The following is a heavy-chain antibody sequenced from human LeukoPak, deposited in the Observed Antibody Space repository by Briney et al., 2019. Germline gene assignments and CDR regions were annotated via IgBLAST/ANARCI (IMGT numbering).Heavy chain of an antibody. V-gene: IGHV1-69*04. CDR2: IIPILGIA. CDR1: GGTFSSYA. Sequence: ASVKVSCKASGGTFSSYAISWVRQAPGQGLEWMGRIIPILGIANYAQKFQGRVTITADKSTSTAYMELSSLRSEDTAVYYCAGTGYCSGGTCYSYLDYWGQGTLVTVSS. J-gene: IGHJ4*02. D-gene: IGHD2-15*01. CDR3: AGTGYCSGGTCYSYLDY.